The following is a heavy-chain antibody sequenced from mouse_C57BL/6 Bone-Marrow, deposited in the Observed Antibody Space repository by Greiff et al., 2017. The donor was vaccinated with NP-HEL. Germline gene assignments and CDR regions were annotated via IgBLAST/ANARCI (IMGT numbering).Heavy chain of an antibody. V-gene: IGHV1-64*01. J-gene: IGHJ1*03. D-gene: IGHD4-1*01. CDR2: IHPNSGST. CDR1: GYTFTSYW. CDR3: ARRKLGRDGYFDV. Sequence: QVQLQQPGAELVKPGASVKLSCKASGYTFTSYWMHWVKQRPGQGLEWIGMIHPNSGSTNYNEKFKSKATLTVDKSSSTAYMQLSSLTSEDSAVYYCARRKLGRDGYFDVWGTGTTVTVSS.